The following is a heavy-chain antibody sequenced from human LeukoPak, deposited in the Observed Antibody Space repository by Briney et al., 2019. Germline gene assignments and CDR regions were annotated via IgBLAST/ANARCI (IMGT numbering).Heavy chain of an antibody. J-gene: IGHJ4*02. CDR3: ATRPAGSTWYGVFDY. Sequence: SETLSLTCTVSGGSINSHYWSWIRQPPGKGLEWIGYVFNGGSTNYNPSLKSRVTMSVDTSRDQFSLRLTSVTAADTAIYYCATRPAGSTWYGVFDYWSQGTLVTVSS. D-gene: IGHD6-13*01. CDR2: VFNGGST. V-gene: IGHV4-59*11. CDR1: GGSINSHY.